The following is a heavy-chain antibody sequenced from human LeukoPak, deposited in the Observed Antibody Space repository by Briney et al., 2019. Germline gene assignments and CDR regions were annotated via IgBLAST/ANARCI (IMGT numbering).Heavy chain of an antibody. CDR1: GGSISRSTYY. D-gene: IGHD6-19*01. CDR3: ARQGYSSGYYYFDY. J-gene: IGHJ4*02. Sequence: PSETLSLTCTVSGGSISRSTYYWAWIRQPPGKGLEWIGTIYFSGTTYYNPSLKSRVTISVDTSKNQFSLKLSSVSAADTAVYYCARQGYSSGYYYFDYWGQGTRVTVSS. V-gene: IGHV4-39*01. CDR2: IYFSGTT.